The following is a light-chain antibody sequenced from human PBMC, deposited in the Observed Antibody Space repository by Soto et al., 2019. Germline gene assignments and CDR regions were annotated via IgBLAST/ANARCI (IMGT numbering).Light chain of an antibody. CDR1: QSINNW. CDR3: QQYNSFSRWT. CDR2: EAS. J-gene: IGKJ1*01. Sequence: DIQMIQSPSTLSASVGDRVTVTCRASQSINNWLAWYQLKPGKAPKLLIYEASSLESGVPSRFSGTGSGTEFTLIISSRQPDDFATYYCQQYNSFSRWTFGQGTKVEVK. V-gene: IGKV1-5*03.